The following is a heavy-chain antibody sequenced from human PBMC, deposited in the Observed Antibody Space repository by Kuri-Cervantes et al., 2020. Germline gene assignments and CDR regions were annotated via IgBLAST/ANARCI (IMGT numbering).Heavy chain of an antibody. Sequence: GSLRLSCAVYGGSFSGYYWSWIRQPPGKGLEWIGEINHSGSTNYNPSLKSRVTISVDTSKNQFSLKLSSVTAADTAVYYCAKDKEDRVLDYWGQGTLVTVSS. CDR2: INHSGST. CDR3: AKDKEDRVLDY. CDR1: GGSFSGYY. J-gene: IGHJ4*02. V-gene: IGHV4-34*01.